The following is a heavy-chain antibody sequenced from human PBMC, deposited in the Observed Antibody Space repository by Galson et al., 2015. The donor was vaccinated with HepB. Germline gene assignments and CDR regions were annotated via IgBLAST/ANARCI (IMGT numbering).Heavy chain of an antibody. CDR2: ISGGAGTT. J-gene: IGHJ5*02. CDR1: GFTFRNYA. CDR3: AKGLVYCDYRWFDP. D-gene: IGHD4-17*01. Sequence: SLRLSCAASGFTFRNYAMNWVRQAPGEGLEWVSAISGGAGTTYTTDSVKGRFTISRDNSKNTLYLQMNSLRVEDTAVYYCAKGLVYCDYRWFDPWGQGTLVTVSS. V-gene: IGHV3-23*01.